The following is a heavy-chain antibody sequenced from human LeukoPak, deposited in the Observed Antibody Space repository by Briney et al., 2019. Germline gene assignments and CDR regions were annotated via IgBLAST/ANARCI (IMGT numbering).Heavy chain of an antibody. CDR3: AKEVRGVIKVDY. D-gene: IGHD3-10*01. CDR2: ISYDGSNK. J-gene: IGHJ4*02. V-gene: IGHV3-30-3*01. CDR1: GFTFSSYA. Sequence: GRSLRLSCAASGFTFSSYAMHWVRQAPGKGPEWVAVISYDGSNKYYADSVKGRFTISRDNSKNTLYLQMNSLRAEDTAVYYCAKEVRGVIKVDYWGQGTLVTVSS.